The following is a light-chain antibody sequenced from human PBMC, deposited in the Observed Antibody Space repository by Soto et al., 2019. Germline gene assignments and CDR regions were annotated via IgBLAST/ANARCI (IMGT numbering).Light chain of an antibody. CDR2: DAS. CDR3: QQRGNWPLT. V-gene: IGKV3-11*01. CDR1: QSVSSY. J-gene: IGKJ4*01. Sequence: EIVLTQSPATLSLSPGERATLSCRPSQSVSSYLAWYQQKPGQAPRLLIYDASNMATGIPARFSGSGSGTDFTLTISSLEPEDFAVYYCQQRGNWPLTFGGGTKVEIK.